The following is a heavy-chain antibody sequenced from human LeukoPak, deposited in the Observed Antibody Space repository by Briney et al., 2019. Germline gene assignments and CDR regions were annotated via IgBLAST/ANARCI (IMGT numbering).Heavy chain of an antibody. CDR1: GFSFSSYA. Sequence: GGSLRLSCEASGFSFSSYAMTWVRQTPGKGLEWVAAISVSGDQTSYADSVKGRFAIFRDNSKNTLYLQMNRLRAEDTAMYFCAKYGEYCSGGSCYDPFTYFDFWGQGTLVTVSS. V-gene: IGHV3-23*01. D-gene: IGHD2-15*01. CDR2: ISVSGDQT. J-gene: IGHJ4*02. CDR3: AKYGEYCSGGSCYDPFTYFDF.